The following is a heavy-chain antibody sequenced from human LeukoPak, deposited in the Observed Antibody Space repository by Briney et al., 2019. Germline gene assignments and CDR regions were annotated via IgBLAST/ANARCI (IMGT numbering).Heavy chain of an antibody. CDR1: GFTFTNAG. CDR3: TTDKFSGFRLLDWSYPGDY. V-gene: IGHV3-15*01. Sequence: KPGGSLRLSCAASGFTFTNAGMSWVRQAPGKGLEWVGRIKTKADGEATDYAAPVKGRFTISRDDSKTTLFLQMNSLKTEDTAVYFCTTDKFSGFRLLDWSYPGDYWGRGTLVTVSS. CDR2: IKTKADGEAT. J-gene: IGHJ4*02. D-gene: IGHD3/OR15-3a*01.